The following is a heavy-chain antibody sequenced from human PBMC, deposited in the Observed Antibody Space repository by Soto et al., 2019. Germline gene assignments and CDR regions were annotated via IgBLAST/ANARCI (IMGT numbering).Heavy chain of an antibody. CDR3: AKESGYYFDY. CDR2: ISGSGGST. V-gene: IGHV3-23*01. CDR1: GCTFSSFG. D-gene: IGHD5-12*01. Sequence: GSLRLSWAASGCTFSSFGMSRVRQAPGKGLEWVSAISGSGGSTYYADSVKGRFTISRDNSKNTLYLQMNSLRAEDTAVYYCAKESGYYFDYWGQGTLVTVSS. J-gene: IGHJ4*02.